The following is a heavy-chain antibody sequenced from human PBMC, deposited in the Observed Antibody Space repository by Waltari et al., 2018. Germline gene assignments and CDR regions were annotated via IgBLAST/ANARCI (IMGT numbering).Heavy chain of an antibody. CDR2: ISYDGSNK. CDR1: GFTFSSYG. V-gene: IGHV3-30*03. Sequence: QVQLVGSVGGVVQPGRSLRLSCAASGFTFSSYGMHWVRQAPGKGLGWVAVISYDGSNKYYADSVKGRFTISRDNSKNTLYLQMNSLRAEDTAVYYCARALLGFGELWYGMDVWGQGTTVTVSS. D-gene: IGHD3-10*01. CDR3: ARALLGFGELWYGMDV. J-gene: IGHJ6*02.